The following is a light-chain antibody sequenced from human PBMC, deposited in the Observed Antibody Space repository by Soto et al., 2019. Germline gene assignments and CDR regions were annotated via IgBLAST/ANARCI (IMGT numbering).Light chain of an antibody. Sequence: DIQMTQSPSTLSASVGDRVTITCRASQSISSWLAWYQQKPGKAPNLLIYDASSLESWVPSRFSGSGSGTEFTLTISSLQPDDFATYYCQQYNRYWTFGQGTKVDIK. CDR1: QSISSW. CDR3: QQYNRYWT. CDR2: DAS. V-gene: IGKV1-5*01. J-gene: IGKJ1*01.